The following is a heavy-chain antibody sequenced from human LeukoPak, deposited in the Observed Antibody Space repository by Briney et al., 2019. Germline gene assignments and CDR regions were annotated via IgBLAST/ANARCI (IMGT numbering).Heavy chain of an antibody. V-gene: IGHV2-5*01. CDR1: GFSLSTSGVG. CDR2: IYWNDDK. D-gene: IGHD2/OR15-2a*01. Sequence: SGPTLVKPTQTLTLTCTFSGFSLSTSGVGVGWIRQPPGKALEWLALIYWNDDKRYSPSLKSRLTITKDTSKNQVVLTMTNMDPVDTATYYCAHRGNKRYFDYWAREPWSPSPQ. CDR3: AHRGNKRYFDY. J-gene: IGHJ4*02.